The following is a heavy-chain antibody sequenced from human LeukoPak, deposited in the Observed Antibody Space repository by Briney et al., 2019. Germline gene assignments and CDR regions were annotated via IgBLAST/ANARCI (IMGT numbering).Heavy chain of an antibody. CDR3: AKDGGDRRGNCGGDCYPDY. J-gene: IGHJ4*02. CDR2: ISSSSSYI. V-gene: IGHV3-21*01. D-gene: IGHD2-21*02. Sequence: TGGSLRLSCAASGFTFSSYSMNWVRQAPGKGLEWVSSISSSSSYIYYADSVKGRFTISRHNAKNSLYLQMNSLRAEDTAVYYCAKDGGDRRGNCGGDCYPDYWGQGTLVTVSS. CDR1: GFTFSSYS.